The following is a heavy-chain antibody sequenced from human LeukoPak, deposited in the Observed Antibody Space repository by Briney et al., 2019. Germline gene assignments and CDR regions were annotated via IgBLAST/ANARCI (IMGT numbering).Heavy chain of an antibody. CDR3: AREEGGYSSSSGYYYYMDV. D-gene: IGHD6-6*01. J-gene: IGHJ6*03. Sequence: SETLSLTCTVSGYSISSGYYWGWIRQPPGKGLEWIGSIYHSGSTYYNPSLKGRVTISVDTSKNQFSLKLSSVTAADTAVYYCAREEGGYSSSSGYYYYMDVWGKGTTVTVSS. CDR1: GYSISSGYY. V-gene: IGHV4-38-2*02. CDR2: IYHSGST.